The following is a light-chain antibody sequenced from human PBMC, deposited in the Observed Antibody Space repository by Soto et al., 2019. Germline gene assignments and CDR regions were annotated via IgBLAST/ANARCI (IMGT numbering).Light chain of an antibody. J-gene: IGKJ1*01. CDR3: QQYDTYSWT. CDR2: QAS. CDR1: QSISTW. Sequence: DIQMTQSPSTLSASVGDRVPIPCRASQSISTWLAWYQHKTGKAPKILIHQASTLQIGVPSRFRGSGSGTEFTLTISRLQPDDFETYYCQQYDTYSWTFGQGTKVDIK. V-gene: IGKV1-5*03.